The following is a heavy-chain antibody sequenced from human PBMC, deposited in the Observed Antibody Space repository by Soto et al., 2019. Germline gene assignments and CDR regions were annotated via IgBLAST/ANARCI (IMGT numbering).Heavy chain of an antibody. J-gene: IGHJ6*03. D-gene: IGHD3-3*01. CDR1: GGSVTSSPFH. Sequence: TSETLSLTCGVSGGSVTSSPFHGGWIRQPPGKGLEWIGSIDYSGTTYYNPSLKSRVTISVDTSRKQYSLKLNSVTAADTAVYYCARQYGDFWSGSHYFYMDVWGKGTTVTVSS. V-gene: IGHV4-39*01. CDR2: IDYSGTT. CDR3: ARQYGDFWSGSHYFYMDV.